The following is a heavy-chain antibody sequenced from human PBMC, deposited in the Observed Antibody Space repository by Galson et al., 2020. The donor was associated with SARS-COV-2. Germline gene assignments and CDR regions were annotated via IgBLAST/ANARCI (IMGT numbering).Heavy chain of an antibody. V-gene: IGHV4-31*03. CDR1: GGSISSGGYY. CDR3: ASVSSSWTAEYFQH. CDR2: IYYSGST. J-gene: IGHJ1*01. Sequence: TSDTLSLTCTVSGGSISSGGYYWSWIRQHPGKGLEWLGYIYYSGSTYYNPSLKSRVTISVDTSKNQFSLKLSSVTAADTAVYYCASVSSSWTAEYFQHWGQGTLVTVSS. D-gene: IGHD6-13*01.